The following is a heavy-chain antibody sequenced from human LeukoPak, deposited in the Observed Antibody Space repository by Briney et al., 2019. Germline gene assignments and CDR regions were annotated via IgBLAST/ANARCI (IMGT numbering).Heavy chain of an antibody. CDR2: IIPIFGTA. V-gene: IGHV1-69*06. J-gene: IGHJ4*02. CDR1: GGTFSSYA. Sequence: SVKVSCKASGGTFSSYAMSWVRQAPGQGLEWMGRIIPIFGTANYAQTFQGRVTITADKSTSTAYMELSSLRSEDTAVYYCARGDGSGSPPPYYFDYWGQGTLVTVSS. CDR3: ARGDGSGSPPPYYFDY. D-gene: IGHD3-10*01.